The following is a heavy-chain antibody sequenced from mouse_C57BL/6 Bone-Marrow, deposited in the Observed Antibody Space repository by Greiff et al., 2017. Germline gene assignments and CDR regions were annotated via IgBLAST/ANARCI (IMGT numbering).Heavy chain of an antibody. Sequence: VQLVESGAELVRPGTSVKVSCKASGYAFTNYLIEWVKQRPGQGLEWIGVINPGSGGTNYNEKFKGKATLTADKSSSTAYMQLSSLTSEDSAVYFCARPIGDYWGQGTTLTVSS. J-gene: IGHJ2*01. CDR2: INPGSGGT. CDR3: ARPIGDY. CDR1: GYAFTNYL. V-gene: IGHV1-54*01.